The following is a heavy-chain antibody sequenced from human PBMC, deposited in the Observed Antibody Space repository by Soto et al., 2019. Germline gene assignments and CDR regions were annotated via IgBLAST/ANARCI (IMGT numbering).Heavy chain of an antibody. CDR3: ARNRVTQSDY. CDR2: IYYSGST. J-gene: IGHJ4*02. CDR1: GGSISSGDYY. D-gene: IGHD2-21*02. V-gene: IGHV4-30-4*01. Sequence: QVQLQESGPGLVKPSQTLSLTCTVSGGSISSGDYYWSWIRQPPGKGLEWIGYIYYSGSTYYNPSPKGPVTISVDTAKNPFPLKLSSVTAADTAVYYCARNRVTQSDYWGQGTLVTVSS.